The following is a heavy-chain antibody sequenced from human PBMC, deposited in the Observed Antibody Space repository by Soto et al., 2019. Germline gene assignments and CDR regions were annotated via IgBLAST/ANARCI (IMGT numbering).Heavy chain of an antibody. CDR1: GFTFSSYA. CDR3: ARGWIMSIGPEF. J-gene: IGHJ4*02. D-gene: IGHD2-2*03. V-gene: IGHV3-30-3*01. Sequence: GGSLRLSCAASGFTFSSYAMHWVRQAPGKGLEWVAVISYDGSNKYYADSVKGRFTISRDNSKNTLYLQMNSLRAEDTAVYYCARGWIMSIGPEFWGLGT. CDR2: ISYDGSNK.